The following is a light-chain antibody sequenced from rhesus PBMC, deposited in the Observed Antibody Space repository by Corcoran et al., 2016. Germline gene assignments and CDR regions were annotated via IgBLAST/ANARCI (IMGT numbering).Light chain of an antibody. CDR2: DAS. V-gene: IGKV1-28*01. Sequence: DIQMIQSPSSLSASVGDTVTITCRASQGISSSLNWFQQKPGTAPKLLIYDASSLENGVPSRFGGSGYWTEFTLTISSLQPEYFAAYYCLQHNSYPFTFGPGTKLDIK. J-gene: IGKJ3*01. CDR1: QGISSS. CDR3: LQHNSYPFT.